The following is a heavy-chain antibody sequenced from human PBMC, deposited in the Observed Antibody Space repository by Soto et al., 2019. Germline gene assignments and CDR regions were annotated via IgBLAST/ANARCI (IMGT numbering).Heavy chain of an antibody. D-gene: IGHD1-26*01. CDR1: GGSFTSNNW. CDR2: IYRTGST. J-gene: IGHJ4*02. Sequence: SETLSLTCAVSGGSFTSNNWWTWVRQPPGQGLEWIGEIYRTGSTNYNPSLKSRVTISLDKSENQFSLKVTSLTAADTAVYYCASRDPGTTIDYWGQGTLLTVSS. V-gene: IGHV4-4*02. CDR3: ASRDPGTTIDY.